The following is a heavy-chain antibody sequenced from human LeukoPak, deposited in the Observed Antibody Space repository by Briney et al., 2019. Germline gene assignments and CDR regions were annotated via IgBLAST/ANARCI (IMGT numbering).Heavy chain of an antibody. V-gene: IGHV5-51*01. CDR3: ARRVYSNYWYFDL. Sequence: GESLKIPCKGSGYSFTNYWIGWVRQMPGKGLEWMGIIYPGDSDARYGPSFQGQVTISADKSISTAYLQWSSLKASDTAIYYCARRVYSNYWYFDLWGRGTLVTVSS. CDR1: GYSFTNYW. J-gene: IGHJ2*01. CDR2: IYPGDSDA. D-gene: IGHD4-11*01.